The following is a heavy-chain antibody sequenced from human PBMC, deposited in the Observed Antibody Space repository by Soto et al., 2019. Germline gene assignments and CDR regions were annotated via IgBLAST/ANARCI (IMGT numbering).Heavy chain of an antibody. D-gene: IGHD3-3*01. CDR1: GFTFSSYW. Sequence: PGGSLRLSCEASGFTFSSYWMHWVRQAPGKGLVWVSQINNDGSSTRHADSVRGRFTISRDNAKNTLYLQMNNLRAEDTAVYYCARDGVDTTDLDCWGQGTLVTVSS. CDR2: INNDGSST. CDR3: ARDGVDTTDLDC. V-gene: IGHV3-74*01. J-gene: IGHJ4*02.